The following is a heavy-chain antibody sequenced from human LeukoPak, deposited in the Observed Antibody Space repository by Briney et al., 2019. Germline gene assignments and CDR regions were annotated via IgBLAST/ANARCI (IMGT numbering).Heavy chain of an antibody. CDR3: ARENYYDSSRYYD. Sequence: GGSLRPSCAASGFTFSSYWMSWVRQAPGKGLEWVANIKQDGSEKYYVDSVKGRFTISRDNAKNSLYLQMNSLRAEDTAVYYCARENYYDSSRYYDWGQGTLVTVSS. CDR2: IKQDGSEK. D-gene: IGHD3-22*01. CDR1: GFTFSSYW. V-gene: IGHV3-7*04. J-gene: IGHJ4*02.